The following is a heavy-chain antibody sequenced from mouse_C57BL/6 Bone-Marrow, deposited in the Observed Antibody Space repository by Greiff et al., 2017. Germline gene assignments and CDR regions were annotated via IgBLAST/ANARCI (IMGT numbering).Heavy chain of an antibody. J-gene: IGHJ1*03. V-gene: IGHV5-4*01. CDR1: GFTFSSYA. CDR2: ISDGGSYT. CDR3: AREVTYDV. Sequence: EVQRVESGGGLVKPGGSLKLSCAASGFTFSSYAMSWVRQTPEKRLEWVATISDGGSYTYYPDNVKGRFTLSRDNAKNNLYMQMSHLKSEDTAMYYCAREVTYDVWGTGTTVTVSA. D-gene: IGHD2-12*01.